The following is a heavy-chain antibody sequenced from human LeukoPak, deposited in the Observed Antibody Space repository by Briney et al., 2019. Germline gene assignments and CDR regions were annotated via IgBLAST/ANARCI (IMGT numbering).Heavy chain of an antibody. D-gene: IGHD1-1*01. J-gene: IGHJ4*02. CDR1: GGSFSGYY. CDR3: ARVPHWDY. V-gene: IGHV4-34*01. Sequence: SETLSLTCAVYGGSFSGYYWSWIRQPPGKGLEWIGEIDHSGSTNYNPSLKSRVTISVDTSKNQFSLKLSSVTAADTAVYYCARVPHWDYWGQGTLVTVSS. CDR2: IDHSGST.